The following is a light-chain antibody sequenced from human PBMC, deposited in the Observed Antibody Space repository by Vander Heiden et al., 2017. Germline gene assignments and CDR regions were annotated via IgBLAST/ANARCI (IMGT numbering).Light chain of an antibody. Sequence: QSALTQPASVSVSPGQSITISCTGTSSDVGSYNLVSWYQQYSGKAPKLMIYEVSKRPSGVSNRFSGSKSGSTASLTISGLQAEDEADYYCCSYAGSSTLEVFGGGTKLTVL. CDR2: EVS. CDR1: SSDVGSYNL. J-gene: IGLJ3*02. V-gene: IGLV2-23*02. CDR3: CSYAGSSTLEV.